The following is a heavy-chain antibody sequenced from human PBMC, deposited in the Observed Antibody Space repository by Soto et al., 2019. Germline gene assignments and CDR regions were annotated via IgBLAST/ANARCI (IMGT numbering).Heavy chain of an antibody. Sequence: SVEVSCKASGGTFSSYAISWVRQAPGQGLEWMGGIIPIFGTANYAQKFQGRVTITADKSTSTAYMELSSLRSEDTAVYYCARPDTAMVTGYYYYGMDVWGQGTTVTVSS. D-gene: IGHD5-18*01. CDR1: GGTFSSYA. J-gene: IGHJ6*02. V-gene: IGHV1-69*06. CDR3: ARPDTAMVTGYYYYGMDV. CDR2: IIPIFGTA.